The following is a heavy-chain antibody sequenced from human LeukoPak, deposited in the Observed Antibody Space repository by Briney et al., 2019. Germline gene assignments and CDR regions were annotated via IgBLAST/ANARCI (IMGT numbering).Heavy chain of an antibody. D-gene: IGHD6-19*01. V-gene: IGHV3-15*01. CDR2: IKSKTDGGTT. J-gene: IGHJ5*02. CDR3: ARDPVHAPRWLGSRDWFDP. Sequence: PGGSLRLSCAASGFTFSNAWMSWVRQAPGKGLEWVGRIKSKTDGGTTDYAAPVKGRFTISRDDSKNTLYLQMNSLRAEDTAVYYCARDPVHAPRWLGSRDWFDPWGQGTLVTVSS. CDR1: GFTFSNAW.